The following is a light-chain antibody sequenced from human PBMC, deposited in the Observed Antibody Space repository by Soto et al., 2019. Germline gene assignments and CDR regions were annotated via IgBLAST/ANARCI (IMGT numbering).Light chain of an antibody. CDR3: QQSYSTSWT. CDR1: QSISSY. V-gene: IGKV1-39*01. CDR2: AAS. J-gene: IGKJ1*01. Sequence: DIQMTQSPSSLSASVGDRVTITGRASQSISSYLNSYQQKPGKAPKLLIYAASTLQSGVPSRFSGSGSGTDFTLTISGLQPGDFATYNCQQSYSTSWTFGQGTKVEIK.